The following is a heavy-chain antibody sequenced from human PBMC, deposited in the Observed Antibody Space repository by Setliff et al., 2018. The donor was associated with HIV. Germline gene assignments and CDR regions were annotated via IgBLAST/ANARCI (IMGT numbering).Heavy chain of an antibody. CDR1: GYTLTELS. V-gene: IGHV1-24*01. Sequence: ASVKVSCKVSGYTLTELSIHWVRQAPGKGLEWMGGFDPEDGETIYAQKFQGRVTMTEDTSTDTAFMELSSLRSEDTAVYYCARDREYYYDNSGSPSFDYWGQGTLVTVSS. CDR3: ARDREYYYDNSGSPSFDY. D-gene: IGHD3-22*01. J-gene: IGHJ4*02. CDR2: FDPEDGET.